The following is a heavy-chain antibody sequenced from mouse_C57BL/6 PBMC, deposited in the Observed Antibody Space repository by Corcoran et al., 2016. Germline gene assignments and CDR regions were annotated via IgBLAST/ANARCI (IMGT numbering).Heavy chain of an antibody. D-gene: IGHD4-1*01. Sequence: QIQLVQSGPELKKPGETVKISCKASGYTFTTYGMSWVKQAPGKGLKWMGWINTYSGVPTYADDFKGRFAFSLETSASTAYLQINNLKNDDTATYFCARRLTGYFDYWGQGTTLTVSS. J-gene: IGHJ2*01. V-gene: IGHV9-3*01. CDR1: GYTFTTYG. CDR2: INTYSGVP. CDR3: ARRLTGYFDY.